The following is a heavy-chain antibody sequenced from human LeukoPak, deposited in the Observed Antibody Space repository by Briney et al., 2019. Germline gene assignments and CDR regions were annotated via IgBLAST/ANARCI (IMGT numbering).Heavy chain of an antibody. CDR2: IYYSGNT. V-gene: IGHV4-59*02. D-gene: IGHD3-10*01. J-gene: IGHJ4*02. CDR1: GGSVSSYY. Sequence: SETLSLTCTVSGGSVSSYYWSWIRQPPGKGLEWIGYIYYSGNTNYNPSLKSRVSISVDTSKNQFSLRLNSVTAADTAVYYCARVFYGSGSFGTFYFDSWGQGTLVTVSS. CDR3: ARVFYGSGSFGTFYFDS.